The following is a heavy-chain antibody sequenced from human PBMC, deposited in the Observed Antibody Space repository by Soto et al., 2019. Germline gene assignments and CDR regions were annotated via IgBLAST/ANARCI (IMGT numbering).Heavy chain of an antibody. J-gene: IGHJ3*02. D-gene: IGHD1-26*01. V-gene: IGHV3-30*02. Sequence: GGSLRLSCAASGFTSSTYGMHWVRQAPGKGLEWVAVMGNDGITTFYADSVKGRFTISRDNSKNTLFLQMNSLRADDTAVYYCAKEFQWELHAFDIWGQGTTVTVSS. CDR2: MGNDGITT. CDR1: GFTSSTYG. CDR3: AKEFQWELHAFDI.